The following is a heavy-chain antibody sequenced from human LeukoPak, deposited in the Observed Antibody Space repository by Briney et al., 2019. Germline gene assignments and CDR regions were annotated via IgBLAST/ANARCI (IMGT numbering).Heavy chain of an antibody. J-gene: IGHJ4*02. V-gene: IGHV4-34*01. D-gene: IGHD3-22*01. Sequence: SETLSLTCTVSGGSISSYYWSWIRQPPGKGLEWIGEINHSGSTNYNPSLKSRVTISVDTSKNQFSLKLSSVTAADTAVYYCARGPNYYDSSGYYALDYWGQGTLVTVSS. CDR3: ARGPNYYDSSGYYALDY. CDR1: GGSISSYY. CDR2: INHSGST.